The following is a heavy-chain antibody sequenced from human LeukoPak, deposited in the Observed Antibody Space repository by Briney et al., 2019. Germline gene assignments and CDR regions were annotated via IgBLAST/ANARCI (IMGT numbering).Heavy chain of an antibody. D-gene: IGHD3-10*01. CDR3: ARTFYGFGAR. Sequence: PSETLSLTCSVSGASISRGDYYWSWIRQPPGKGLEWIGYIYYSGSTYYNPSLKSRVTISVDTSKNQISLKLSSVTAADTAVYYCARTFYGFGARWGQGTLVTVSS. CDR1: GASISRGDYY. CDR2: IYYSGST. V-gene: IGHV4-30-4*01. J-gene: IGHJ4*02.